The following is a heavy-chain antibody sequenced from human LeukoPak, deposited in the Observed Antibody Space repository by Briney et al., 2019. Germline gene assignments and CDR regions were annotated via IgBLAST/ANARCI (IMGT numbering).Heavy chain of an antibody. V-gene: IGHV4-30-4*07. CDR3: ARVLRFAFDI. Sequence: SETLSLTCAVSGGSISSGGYSWSWIRQPPGKGLGWIGYIYYSGSTYYNPSLKSRVTISVDTSKNQFSLKLSSVTAADTAVYYCARVLRFAFDIWGQGTMVTVSS. J-gene: IGHJ3*02. D-gene: IGHD3-16*01. CDR1: GGSISSGGYS. CDR2: IYYSGST.